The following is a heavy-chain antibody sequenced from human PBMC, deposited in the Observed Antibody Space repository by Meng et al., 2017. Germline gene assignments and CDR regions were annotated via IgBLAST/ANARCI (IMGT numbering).Heavy chain of an antibody. V-gene: IGHV1-69*06. CDR1: GGTFSSYA. D-gene: IGHD1-7*01. J-gene: IGHJ4*02. CDR3: ARGTGTTWFGHLYYFDY. Sequence: SVKVSCKASGGTFSSYAISWVRQAPGQGLEWMGGIIPIFGTANYAQKFQGRVTITADKSTSTAYMELSSLRSEDTAVYYCARGTGTTWFGHLYYFDYWGQGNRVTVDS. CDR2: IIPIFGTA.